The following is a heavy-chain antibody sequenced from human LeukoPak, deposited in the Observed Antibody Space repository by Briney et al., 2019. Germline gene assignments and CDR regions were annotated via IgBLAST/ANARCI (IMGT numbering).Heavy chain of an antibody. V-gene: IGHV3-21*01. D-gene: IGHD3-9*01. Sequence: PGGSLRLSCAASTFTFSSYWMNWVRQAPGKGLEWVSSISSGSGYIYYGDSVKGRFTISRDNAKNSLYLQMNSLRAEDTAVYYCARDRIDILTGPRWFDPWGQGTLVTVSS. J-gene: IGHJ5*02. CDR1: TFTFSSYW. CDR2: ISSGSGYI. CDR3: ARDRIDILTGPRWFDP.